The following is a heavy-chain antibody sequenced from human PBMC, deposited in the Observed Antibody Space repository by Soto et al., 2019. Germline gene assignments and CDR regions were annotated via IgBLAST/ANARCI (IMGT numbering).Heavy chain of an antibody. D-gene: IGHD1-1*01. J-gene: IGHJ4*02. V-gene: IGHV4-38-2*01. CDR3: SMERGGTTIDH. CDR2: ISHSGTT. Sequence: SETLSLTCAVSGYSINSGYFWGWVRQPPGKGLEWIGSISHSGTTYYNPSLMSRVTVSADTSKNQFSLKLNSVTAADTGVYFCSMERGGTTIDHWGQGTLVTVSS. CDR1: GYSINSGYF.